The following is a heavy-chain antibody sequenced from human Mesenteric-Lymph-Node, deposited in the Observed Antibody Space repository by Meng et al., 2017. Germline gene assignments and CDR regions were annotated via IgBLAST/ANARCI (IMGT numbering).Heavy chain of an antibody. CDR1: NGSISSYY. V-gene: IGHV4-59*01. Sequence: SETLSLTCTVSNGSISSYYWSWIRQPPGKGLEWIGYIYYSGTTNYNPSLKSRATISVDTSKNQFSLKLSSVTAADTAVYYCARDSSSGWYSIDYWGQGTLVTVSS. CDR3: ARDSSSGWYSIDY. D-gene: IGHD6-19*01. J-gene: IGHJ4*02. CDR2: IYYSGTT.